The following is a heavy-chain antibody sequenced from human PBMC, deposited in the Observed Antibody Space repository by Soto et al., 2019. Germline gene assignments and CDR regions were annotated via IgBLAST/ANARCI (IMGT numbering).Heavy chain of an antibody. CDR1: GFTFSDYY. CDR3: ARGLRGYGGYCGY. V-gene: IGHV3-11*05. J-gene: IGHJ4*02. D-gene: IGHD5-12*01. CDR2: ISSSGSDT. Sequence: QVQLVESGGGLVKPGGCLRLSCAASGFTFSDYYLSWIRQAPGKGLEWVSYISSSGSDTNYADSVKGRFTVSRDNAENSLYLQMNSLGAEDTAVYYCARGLRGYGGYCGYWGKGTLVTVSA.